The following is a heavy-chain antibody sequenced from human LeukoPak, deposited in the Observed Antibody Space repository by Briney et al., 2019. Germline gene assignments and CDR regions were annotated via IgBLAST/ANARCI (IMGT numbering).Heavy chain of an antibody. CDR2: INDSGST. J-gene: IGHJ4*02. Sequence: SETLSLTCAVYGGTFSDYYWSWIRQAPGKGLEGIGEINDSGSTNYNSSLRSRLTISVDTSKNQFSLQLSSVTAADTAVYYCARRLRSGSQVLDYWGQGTLVTVSS. V-gene: IGHV4-34*01. CDR3: ARRLRSGSQVLDY. D-gene: IGHD1-26*01. CDR1: GGTFSDYY.